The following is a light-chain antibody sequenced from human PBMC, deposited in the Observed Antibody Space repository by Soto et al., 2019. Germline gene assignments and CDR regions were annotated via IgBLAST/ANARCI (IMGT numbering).Light chain of an antibody. CDR3: QQRSEWPRT. CDR2: DAS. V-gene: IGKV3-11*01. Sequence: EIVLTQSPATLSLSPGERATLSCRASQSVSRYLGWYQQKPGQAPRLISYDASNRATGVPARFSGGGSGTDFTLTISSLEPEDFAVYYCQQRSEWPRTFGQGTKVDIK. J-gene: IGKJ1*01. CDR1: QSVSRY.